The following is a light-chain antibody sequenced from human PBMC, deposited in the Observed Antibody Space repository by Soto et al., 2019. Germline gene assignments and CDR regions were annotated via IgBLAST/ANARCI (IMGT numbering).Light chain of an antibody. V-gene: IGLV2-23*01. Sequence: QSALTQPASASESPGQSITISCTGTNNDVGSYKVVSWFQHHLGKAPNLIIYEGTKRPSGVSNRFSASQSGNTASLTSSGLHAEDEADYYCYSYAGSTTWVFGGGTKVTVL. CDR2: EGT. CDR3: YSYAGSTTWV. CDR1: NNDVGSYKV. J-gene: IGLJ3*02.